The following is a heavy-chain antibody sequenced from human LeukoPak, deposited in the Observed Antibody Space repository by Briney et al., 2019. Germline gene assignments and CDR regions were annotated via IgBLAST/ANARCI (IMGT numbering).Heavy chain of an antibody. J-gene: IGHJ4*02. Sequence: GGSLRLSCAASGFTFSNYWMSWVRQAPGKGLEWVANTKEDGSEKYYVDSVKGRFTISRDNAKNSLYLQMNSLIAEDTAVYYCARGGSYSYYWGQGTLVTVSS. CDR1: GFTFSNYW. V-gene: IGHV3-7*05. CDR3: ARGGSYSYY. D-gene: IGHD3-10*01. CDR2: TKEDGSEK.